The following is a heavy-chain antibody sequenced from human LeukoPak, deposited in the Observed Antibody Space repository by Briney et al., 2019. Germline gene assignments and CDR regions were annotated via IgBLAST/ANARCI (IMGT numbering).Heavy chain of an antibody. CDR3: ANGDYYDSGGYDYYYYMDA. V-gene: IGHV4-59*08. J-gene: IGHJ6*03. Sequence: SETLYLTCTVSGGSMSSYYWSWIRQPPGKGLEWVAYIYYSGNTNYNPSLKSRVTVSLDTSKNQFSLRLTSVTATDTAVYYCANGDYYDSGGYDYYYYMDAWGKGTTVTVAS. D-gene: IGHD3-22*01. CDR1: GGSMSSYY. CDR2: IYYSGNT.